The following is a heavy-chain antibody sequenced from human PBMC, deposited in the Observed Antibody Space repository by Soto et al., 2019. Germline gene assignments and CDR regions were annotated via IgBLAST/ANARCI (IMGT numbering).Heavy chain of an antibody. CDR2: SDRTGRDI. Sequence: PGGSRRLSGEPPGFSISNQGMDGVRQAQGKGLEWVSYSDRTGRDIYYADTVKDRFIISRDHAKNTLYLEMNGLTAEDTAIYYCARDLTGYSMDVWGQGTMVTVSS. CDR3: ARDLTGYSMDV. V-gene: IGHV3-48*03. D-gene: IGHD3-9*01. J-gene: IGHJ6*02. CDR1: GFSISNQG.